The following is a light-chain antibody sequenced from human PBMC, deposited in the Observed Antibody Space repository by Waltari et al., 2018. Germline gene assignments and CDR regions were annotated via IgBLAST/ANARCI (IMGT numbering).Light chain of an antibody. CDR2: GAS. V-gene: IGKV3-15*01. CDR1: QSVSSN. Sequence: EIVMTQSPATLSVSPGERATLSYRASQSVSSNLAWYQQKPGQAPRLLIYGASTRATGVPARFSGSGSGTEFTLTISSLLSEDFAVYYCQQYNNWPRTFGQGTKVEIK. CDR3: QQYNNWPRT. J-gene: IGKJ1*01.